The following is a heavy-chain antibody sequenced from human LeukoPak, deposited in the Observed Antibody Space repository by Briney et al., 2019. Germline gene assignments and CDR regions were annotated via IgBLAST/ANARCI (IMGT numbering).Heavy chain of an antibody. Sequence: PSETLSLTCTVSGGSISSSRYYGGWIRQPPGKGLEWIGSLYYSGNTYYNPSLKSRVTISVDTSKNQFSLKLSSVTAADTAVYYCARNIAVAGRGDYMDVWGKGTTVTTSS. CDR1: GGSISSSRYY. CDR3: ARNIAVAGRGDYMDV. D-gene: IGHD6-19*01. V-gene: IGHV4-39*01. CDR2: LYYSGNT. J-gene: IGHJ6*03.